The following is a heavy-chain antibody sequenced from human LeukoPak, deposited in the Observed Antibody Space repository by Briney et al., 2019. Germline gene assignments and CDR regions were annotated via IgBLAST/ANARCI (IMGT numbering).Heavy chain of an antibody. CDR2: IRYDGNNK. Sequence: GGSLRLSCAASEFTFSVYGMHWVRQAPGKGLEWVAFIRYDGNNKYYADSVKGRFTISRDDAQNSLYLQMNSLRAEDTAVYYCARDDTVTSHFDYWGQGTLVTVSS. CDR3: ARDDTVTSHFDY. J-gene: IGHJ4*02. D-gene: IGHD4-11*01. CDR1: EFTFSVYG. V-gene: IGHV3-30*02.